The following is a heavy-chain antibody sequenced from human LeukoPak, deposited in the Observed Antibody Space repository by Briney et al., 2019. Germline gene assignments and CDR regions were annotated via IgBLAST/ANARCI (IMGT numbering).Heavy chain of an antibody. CDR1: GYTFTSYD. Sequence: ASVKVSCKASGYTFTSYDINWVRQATGQGLEWMGWMNPNSGNTGYAQMFQGRVTMTRNTSISTAYMELSSLRSEDTAVYYCARGGFAAAGTRVNYWGQGTLVTVSS. CDR3: ARGGFAAAGTRVNY. D-gene: IGHD6-13*01. J-gene: IGHJ4*02. CDR2: MNPNSGNT. V-gene: IGHV1-8*01.